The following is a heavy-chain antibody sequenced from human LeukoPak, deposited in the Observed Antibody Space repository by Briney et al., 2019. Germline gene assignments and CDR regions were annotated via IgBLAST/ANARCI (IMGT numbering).Heavy chain of an antibody. CDR2: ISAYNGNT. J-gene: IGHJ5*02. CDR3: ARGWTVLRFLERSNPSYNWFDP. CDR1: GYTFTSYG. D-gene: IGHD3-3*01. Sequence: ASVKVSCKASGYTFTSYGISGVRQAPGQGLEWMGWISAYNGNTNYAQKLQGRVTMTTDTSTSTAYMELRSLRSDDTAVYYCARGWTVLRFLERSNPSYNWFDPWGQGTLVTVSS. V-gene: IGHV1-18*01.